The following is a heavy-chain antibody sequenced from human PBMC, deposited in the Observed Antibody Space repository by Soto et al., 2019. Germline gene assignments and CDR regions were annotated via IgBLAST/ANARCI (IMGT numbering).Heavy chain of an antibody. D-gene: IGHD1-7*01. CDR3: ARDGGVDGTPKNWFDP. Sequence: QVQLVESGGGVVQPGRSLRLSCAASGFTFSSYAMHWVRQAPGKGLEWVAVISYDGSNKYYADSVKGRFTISRDNSKNTLDLERNSLGAEDTAVYYCARDGGVDGTPKNWFDPWGQGTLVTVSS. V-gene: IGHV3-30-3*01. J-gene: IGHJ5*02. CDR1: GFTFSSYA. CDR2: ISYDGSNK.